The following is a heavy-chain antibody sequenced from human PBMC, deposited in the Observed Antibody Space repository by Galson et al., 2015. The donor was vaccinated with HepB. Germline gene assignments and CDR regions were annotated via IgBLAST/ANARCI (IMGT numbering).Heavy chain of an antibody. V-gene: IGHV1-69*13. CDR1: GGTFSSYA. D-gene: IGHD3-22*01. CDR2: IIPIFGTA. CDR3: ARTYYYDSSGYSYNWFDP. J-gene: IGHJ5*02. Sequence: SVKVSCKASGGTFSSYAISWVRQAPGQGLEWMGGIIPIFGTANYAQKFQGRVTITADESTSTAYMELSSLRSEDTAVYYCARTYYYDSSGYSYNWFDPWGQGTLVTVSS.